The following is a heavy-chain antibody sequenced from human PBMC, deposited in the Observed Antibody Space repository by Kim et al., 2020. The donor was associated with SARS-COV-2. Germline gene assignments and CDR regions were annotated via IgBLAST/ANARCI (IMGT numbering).Heavy chain of an antibody. CDR3: SRAPLGIVFAT. Sequence: SETLSLTCAVYGGSFSGYYCSWIRQPPGKGLEWIGEINHSGSTNYNPSLTSRVTISVDTSKNQYSLKLSSVTAADTAAYYCSRAPLGIVFATWGPGTLVT. CDR1: GGSFSGYY. V-gene: IGHV4-34*01. J-gene: IGHJ5*02. D-gene: IGHD3-22*01. CDR2: INHSGST.